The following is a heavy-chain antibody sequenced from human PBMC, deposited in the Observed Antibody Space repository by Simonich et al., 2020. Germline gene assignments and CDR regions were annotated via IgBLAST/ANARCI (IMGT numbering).Heavy chain of an antibody. D-gene: IGHD5-12*01. CDR1: GGSISSYY. Sequence: QVQLQESGPGLVKPSETLSLTCTVSGGSISSYYWSWIRQPPGKGLEWIGYIYYSGRTNYNPSLKSRVTISVDTSKNQFSRKLSSVTAADTAVYYCARHDRWLQFYFDFWGQGTLVTVSS. J-gene: IGHJ4*02. V-gene: IGHV4-59*08. CDR2: IYYSGRT. CDR3: ARHDRWLQFYFDF.